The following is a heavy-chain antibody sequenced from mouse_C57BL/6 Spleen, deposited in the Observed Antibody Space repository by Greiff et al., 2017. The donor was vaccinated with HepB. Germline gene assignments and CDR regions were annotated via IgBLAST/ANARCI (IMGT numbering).Heavy chain of an antibody. D-gene: IGHD4-1*01. V-gene: IGHV6-6*01. Sequence: EVKLVESGGGLVQPGGSMKLSCATSGFTFSDAWMDWVRQSPEKGLEWVAEIRNKANNHATYYAASVKGRFTISRDDSKSSVYLQMNSLRAEDTGIYYCTRRELGPPFAYWGQGTLVTVSA. J-gene: IGHJ3*01. CDR1: GFTFSDAW. CDR3: TRRELGPPFAY. CDR2: IRNKANNHAT.